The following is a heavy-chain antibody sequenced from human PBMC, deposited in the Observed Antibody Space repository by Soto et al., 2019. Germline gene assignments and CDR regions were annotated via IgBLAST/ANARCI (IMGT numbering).Heavy chain of an antibody. D-gene: IGHD1-20*01. CDR2: ITPVFGTP. Sequence: QVQLVQSGAEVKKPGSSVKVSCRTTGGTFSSYLISWVRQAPGQGLEWMGGITPVFGTPNYAQNFQGRVTITADESTSTAYLDLRSPRSEDTAVYYCARGITSDSWGQGTLVTVSS. J-gene: IGHJ4*02. V-gene: IGHV1-69*12. CDR1: GGTFSSYL. CDR3: ARGITSDS.